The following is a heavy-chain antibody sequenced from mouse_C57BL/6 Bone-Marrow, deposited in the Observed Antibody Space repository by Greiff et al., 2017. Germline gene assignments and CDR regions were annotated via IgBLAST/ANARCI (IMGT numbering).Heavy chain of an antibody. CDR3: ARDTYYYGSSMYYFDY. Sequence: DVMLVESEGGLVQPGSSMKLSCTASGFTFSDYYMAWVRQVPEKGLEWVANINYDGSSTYYLDSLKSRFIISRDNAKNILYLQMSSLKSEDTATYYCARDTYYYGSSMYYFDYWGQGTTLTVSS. CDR2: INYDGSST. D-gene: IGHD1-1*01. V-gene: IGHV5-16*01. CDR1: GFTFSDYY. J-gene: IGHJ2*01.